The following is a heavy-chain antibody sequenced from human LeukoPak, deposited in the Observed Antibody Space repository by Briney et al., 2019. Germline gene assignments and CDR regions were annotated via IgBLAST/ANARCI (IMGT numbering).Heavy chain of an antibody. Sequence: GGSLRLSCAASGFTFSSYGMHWVRQAPGKGLEWVAVISYDGSNKYYADSVKGRFTIPRDNSKNTLYLQMNSLRAEDTAVYYCAKEPGYSYGSYFDYWGQGTLVTVSS. CDR2: ISYDGSNK. V-gene: IGHV3-30*18. CDR3: AKEPGYSYGSYFDY. J-gene: IGHJ4*02. CDR1: GFTFSSYG. D-gene: IGHD5-18*01.